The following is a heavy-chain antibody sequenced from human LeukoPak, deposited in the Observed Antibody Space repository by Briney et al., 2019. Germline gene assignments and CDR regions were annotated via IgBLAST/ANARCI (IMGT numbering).Heavy chain of an antibody. Sequence: GASVKVSCKASGGTFSSYAISWVRQAPGQGLEWMGGIIPIFGTANYAQKFQGRVTITADESTSTAYMELSSLRSEDTAVYYCARPRGYCSSTSCFHFDYWGQGTLVTVFS. D-gene: IGHD2-2*01. CDR2: IIPIFGTA. V-gene: IGHV1-69*13. CDR1: GGTFSSYA. CDR3: ARPRGYCSSTSCFHFDY. J-gene: IGHJ4*02.